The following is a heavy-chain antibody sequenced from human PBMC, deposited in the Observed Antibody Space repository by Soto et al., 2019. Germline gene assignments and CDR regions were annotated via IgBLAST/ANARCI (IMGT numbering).Heavy chain of an antibody. V-gene: IGHV1-69*13. D-gene: IGHD4-17*01. Sequence: SVKVSCKASGGTFSSYAISWVRQAPGQGLEWMGGIIPIFGTANYAQKFQGRVTITADESTSTAYMELSSLRSEDTAVYYCASRVTNLDYGDYPISGAYWYFDLWGRGTLVTVSS. CDR3: ASRVTNLDYGDYPISGAYWYFDL. CDR1: GGTFSSYA. CDR2: IIPIFGTA. J-gene: IGHJ2*01.